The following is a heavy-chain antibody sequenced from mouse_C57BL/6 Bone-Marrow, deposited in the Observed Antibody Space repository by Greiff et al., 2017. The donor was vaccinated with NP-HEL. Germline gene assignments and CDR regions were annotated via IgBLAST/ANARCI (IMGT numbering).Heavy chain of an antibody. CDR1: GYTFTSYG. J-gene: IGHJ2*01. V-gene: IGHV1-81*01. CDR3: AKSLFTTVVAGFDY. CDR2: IYPRSGNT. D-gene: IGHD1-1*01. Sequence: QVHVKQSGAELARPGASVKLSCKASGYTFTSYGISWVKQRTGQGLEWIGEIYPRSGNTYYNEKFKGKATLTADKSSSTAYMELRSLTSEDSAVYFCAKSLFTTVVAGFDYWGQGTTLTVSS.